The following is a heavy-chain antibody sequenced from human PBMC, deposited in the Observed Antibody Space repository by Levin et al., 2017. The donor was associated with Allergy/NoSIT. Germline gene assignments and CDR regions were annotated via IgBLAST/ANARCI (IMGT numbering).Heavy chain of an antibody. CDR1: GGSISSYY. V-gene: IGHV4-59*01. CDR2: IYYSGST. CDR3: ARAPPYGDYFFDY. J-gene: IGHJ4*02. D-gene: IGHD4-17*01. Sequence: PSETLSLTCTVSGGSISSYYWSWIRQPPGKGLEWIGYIYYSGSTNYNPSLKSRVTISVDTSKNQFSLKLSSVTAADTAVYYCARAPPYGDYFFDYWGQGTLVTVSS.